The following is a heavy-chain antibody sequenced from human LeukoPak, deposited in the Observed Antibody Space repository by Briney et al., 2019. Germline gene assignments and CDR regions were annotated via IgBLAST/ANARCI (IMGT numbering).Heavy chain of an antibody. D-gene: IGHD6-13*01. CDR2: INDNGGST. CDR3: VSRTSRVWYDF. J-gene: IGHJ5*01. Sequence: GGSLRLSCSASGFTFTSYSMHWVRQAPGKGLEYVSAINDNGGSTYYGDSVKGRFTISRDNSKNTLYLQMSSLRGDDTAIYCCVSRTSRVWYDFWGQGTLVIVSS. CDR1: GFTFTSYS. V-gene: IGHV3-64D*09.